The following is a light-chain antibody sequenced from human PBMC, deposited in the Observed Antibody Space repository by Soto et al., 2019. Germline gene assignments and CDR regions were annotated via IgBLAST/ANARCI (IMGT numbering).Light chain of an antibody. V-gene: IGKV3-20*01. CDR3: QQYDSSPRT. CDR2: GAS. J-gene: IGKJ1*01. CDR1: QSVSSSF. Sequence: DIVLTQSPGALSLSPGERATLSCRASQSVSSSFLAWYQQKPGQAPRLLIYGASSRATSIPDRFSGSGSGTDFTLTISRLEPEDFAVYYCQQYDSSPRTFGQGTKVEIK.